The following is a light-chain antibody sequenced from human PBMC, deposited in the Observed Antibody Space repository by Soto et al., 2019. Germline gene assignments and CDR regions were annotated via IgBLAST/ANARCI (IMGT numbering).Light chain of an antibody. V-gene: IGLV2-14*01. J-gene: IGLJ2*01. CDR1: SGDIGSYNY. Sequence: QSLLTQPASVSGSPGQSITISCTGTSGDIGSYNYVSWYQQHPGKAPKLMIYEVSNRPSGVSNRFSGSKSGNTASLTISGLQAEDEADYYCSSYTSSSTLVFGGGTKVTVL. CDR2: EVS. CDR3: SSYTSSSTLV.